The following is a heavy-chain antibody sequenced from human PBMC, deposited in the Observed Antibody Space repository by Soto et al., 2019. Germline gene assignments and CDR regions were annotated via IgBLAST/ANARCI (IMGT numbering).Heavy chain of an antibody. CDR3: ARDRYCSSTSCYRDVAFDI. CDR1: GGSISSGGYY. V-gene: IGHV4-31*03. J-gene: IGHJ3*02. D-gene: IGHD2-2*01. Sequence: SETLSLTCTVSGGSISSGGYYWSWIRQHPGKGLEWIGYIYYSGGTYYNPSLKSRVTISVDTSKNQFSLKLSSVTAADTAVYYCARDRYCSSTSCYRDVAFDIWGQGTMVTVS. CDR2: IYYSGGT.